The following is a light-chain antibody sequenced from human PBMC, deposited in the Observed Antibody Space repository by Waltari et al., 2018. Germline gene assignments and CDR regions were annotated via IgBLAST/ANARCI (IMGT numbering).Light chain of an antibody. CDR3: QQSYSPPFT. Sequence: TGQASRGIDSYLNWYQQRPGRAPKLLIYDASTLQREVPTRFSGGGIGTDFTLTINNLQPEDFATYFCQQSYSPPFTFGQGTRLEI. CDR2: DAS. CDR1: RGIDSY. J-gene: IGKJ5*01. V-gene: IGKV1-39*01.